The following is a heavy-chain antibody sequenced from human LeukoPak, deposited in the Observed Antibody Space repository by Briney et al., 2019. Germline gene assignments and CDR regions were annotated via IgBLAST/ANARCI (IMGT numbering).Heavy chain of an antibody. CDR2: IYSGGST. J-gene: IGHJ5*02. V-gene: IGHV3-66*02. CDR1: GFTVGSNY. CDR3: ARAYLLDIVVVPAAIPFDP. Sequence: PGGSLRLSCAASGFTVGSNYMSWVRQAPGKGLEWVSVIYSGGSTYYADSVKGRFTISRDNSKNTLYLQMNSLRAEDTAVYYCARAYLLDIVVVPAAIPFDPWGQGTLVTVSS. D-gene: IGHD2-2*01.